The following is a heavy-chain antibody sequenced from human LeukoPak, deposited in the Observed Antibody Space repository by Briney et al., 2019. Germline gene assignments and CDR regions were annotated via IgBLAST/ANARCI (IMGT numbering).Heavy chain of an antibody. CDR2: IKQDGSEK. D-gene: IGHD3-10*01. CDR1: GFIFTDYA. CDR3: ASYDYYGSGSYEVDY. J-gene: IGHJ4*02. Sequence: PGGSLRLSCAASGFIFTDYAMSWVRQAPGKGLEWVANIKQDGSEKYYVDSVKGRFTISRDNAKNSLYLQMNSLRAEDTAVYYCASYDYYGSGSYEVDYWGQGTLVTVSS. V-gene: IGHV3-7*01.